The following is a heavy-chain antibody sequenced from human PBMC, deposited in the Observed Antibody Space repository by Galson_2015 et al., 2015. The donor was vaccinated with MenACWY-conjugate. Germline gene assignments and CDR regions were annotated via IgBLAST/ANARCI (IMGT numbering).Heavy chain of an antibody. V-gene: IGHV3-7*01. J-gene: IGHJ4*02. D-gene: IGHD3-10*01. Sequence: SLRISCAASGFTFSNIWMSWVRQAPGKELEWVASIKQDGSEKYLVDSVKGRFTISRDNAENSLFLQMNSLRAEDTAVYYCARERWVRGVFFDQWGQGTLVTVSS. CDR2: IKQDGSEK. CDR1: GFTFSNIW. CDR3: ARERWVRGVFFDQ.